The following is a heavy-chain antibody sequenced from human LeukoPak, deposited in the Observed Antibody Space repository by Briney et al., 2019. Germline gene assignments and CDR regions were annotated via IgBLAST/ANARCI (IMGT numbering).Heavy chain of an antibody. CDR1: GFTFSSYG. CDR3: AKVGYYDSSGYYDY. Sequence: GRSLRLSCAASGFTFSSYGMHWVRQAPGKGLEWVAVIWYDGSNKYYADSVKGRFTISRDNSKNTLYLQMNSLRAEDTAVYYCAKVGYYDSSGYYDYWGQGTLVTVSS. J-gene: IGHJ4*02. CDR2: IWYDGSNK. D-gene: IGHD3-22*01. V-gene: IGHV3-33*06.